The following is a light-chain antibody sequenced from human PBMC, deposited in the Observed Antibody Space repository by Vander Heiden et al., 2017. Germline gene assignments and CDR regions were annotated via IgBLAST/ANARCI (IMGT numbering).Light chain of an antibody. CDR2: RNN. J-gene: IGLJ3*02. V-gene: IGLV10-54*01. Sequence: QAGLTQPPSVSKGLRQTATPTCTGNSNNVGNQGAAWLQQHQGHPPKLLSYRNNNRPSGISERLSASRSGNTASLTITGLQPEDEADYYCSAWDSSLSARVFGGGTKLTVL. CDR3: SAWDSSLSARV. CDR1: SNNVGNQG.